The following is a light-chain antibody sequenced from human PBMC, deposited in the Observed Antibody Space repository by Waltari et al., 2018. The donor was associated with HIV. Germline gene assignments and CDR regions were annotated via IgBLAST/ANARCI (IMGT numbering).Light chain of an antibody. V-gene: IGLV1-51*02. CDR2: GNN. CDR3: ETRDSSRSVVV. Sequence: QSVLTQPPSVSAAPGQRCTISCAANSPNIEHNYELWYQQHPGQAPKLLIYGNNHRPSGIPDRFSGSRSGTSATLAITGLQAGDEADYYCETRDSSRSVVVFGGGTKVTAL. J-gene: IGLJ2*01. CDR1: SPNIEHNY.